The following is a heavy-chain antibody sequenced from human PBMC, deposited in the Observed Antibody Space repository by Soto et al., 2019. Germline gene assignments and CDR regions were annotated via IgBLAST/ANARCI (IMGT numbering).Heavy chain of an antibody. CDR3: ASSLSVSYYYYGMDV. V-gene: IGHV5-10-1*01. CDR1: GYSFTSYW. J-gene: IGHJ6*02. CDR2: IDPSDSYT. D-gene: IGHD2-2*01. Sequence: GESLKISCKGSGYSFTSYWISWVRQMPGKGLEWMGRIDPSDSYTNYSPSFQGHVTISADKSISTAYLQWSSLKASDTAMYYCASSLSVSYYYYGMDVWGQGTTVTV.